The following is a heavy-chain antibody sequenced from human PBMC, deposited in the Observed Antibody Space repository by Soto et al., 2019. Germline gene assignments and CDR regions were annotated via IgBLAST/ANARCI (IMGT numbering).Heavy chain of an antibody. D-gene: IGHD6-13*01. CDR1: RYTFTGYY. Sequence: ASVKVSCKASRYTFTGYYMHWVRQAPGQGLEWMGWINPNSGGTNYAQKFQGRVTMTRDTSISTAYMELSRLRSDDTAVYYCASKGSSSWYRNAFDIWGQGTMVTVSS. V-gene: IGHV1-2*02. J-gene: IGHJ3*02. CDR3: ASKGSSSWYRNAFDI. CDR2: INPNSGGT.